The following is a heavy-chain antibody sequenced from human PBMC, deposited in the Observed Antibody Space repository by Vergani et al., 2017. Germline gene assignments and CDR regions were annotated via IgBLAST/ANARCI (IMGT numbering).Heavy chain of an antibody. J-gene: IGHJ3*02. Sequence: QVQLVQSGAEVKKPGASVKVSCKASGGTFSSYAISWVRQAPGQGLEWMGRIIPILGIANYAQKFQGRVTITADKSTSTAYMELSSLRSEETAVYYCAREGVYYYDSSGPKTHAAFDIWGQGTMVTVSS. CDR2: IIPILGIA. CDR3: AREGVYYYDSSGPKTHAAFDI. D-gene: IGHD3-22*01. CDR1: GGTFSSYA. V-gene: IGHV1-69*04.